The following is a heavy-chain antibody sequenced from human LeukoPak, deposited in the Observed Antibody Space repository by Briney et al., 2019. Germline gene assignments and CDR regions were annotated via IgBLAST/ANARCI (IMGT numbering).Heavy chain of an antibody. V-gene: IGHV3-74*01. D-gene: IGHD1-26*01. CDR2: INDDETST. J-gene: IGHJ4*02. Sequence: PGGSLRLSCAASGFSSSSSWMHWVRQVPGKGLEWVSRINDDETSTTYAESVKGRFTISRDNAKNTLFLQMNSLRAEDTAVYYCATTGSGSYYDYWGQGTLVTVSS. CDR1: GFSSSSSW. CDR3: ATTGSGSYYDY.